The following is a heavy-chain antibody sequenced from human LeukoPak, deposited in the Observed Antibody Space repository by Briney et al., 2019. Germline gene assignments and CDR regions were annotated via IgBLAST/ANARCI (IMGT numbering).Heavy chain of an antibody. Sequence: PGGSLRLSCAASGFTFSSYAMSWVRQAPGKGLEWVSAISGSGGGTYYADSVKGRFTISRDNSKNTLYLQMSSLRAEDTAVYYCAKAPYSSSRYSHWGQGTLVTVSS. D-gene: IGHD6-13*01. CDR3: AKAPYSSSRYSH. CDR2: ISGSGGGT. J-gene: IGHJ4*02. CDR1: GFTFSSYA. V-gene: IGHV3-23*01.